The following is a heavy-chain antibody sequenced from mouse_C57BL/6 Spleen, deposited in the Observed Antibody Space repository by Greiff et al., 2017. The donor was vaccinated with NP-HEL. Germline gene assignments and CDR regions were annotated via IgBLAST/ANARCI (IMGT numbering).Heavy chain of an antibody. CDR3: ARPLDYGSRNWYFDV. D-gene: IGHD1-1*01. V-gene: IGHV5-6*01. Sequence: EVKLMESGGDLVKPGGSLKLSCAASGFTFSSYGMSWVRQTPDKRLEWVATISSGGSYTYYPDSVKGRFTISRDNAKNTLYLQMSSLKSEDTARYYCARPLDYGSRNWYFDVWGTGTTVTVSS. CDR1: GFTFSSYG. J-gene: IGHJ1*03. CDR2: ISSGGSYT.